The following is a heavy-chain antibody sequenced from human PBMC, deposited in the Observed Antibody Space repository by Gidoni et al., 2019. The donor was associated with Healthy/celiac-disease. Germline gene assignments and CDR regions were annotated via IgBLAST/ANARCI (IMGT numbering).Heavy chain of an antibody. J-gene: IGHJ3*02. Sequence: QVQLVESGGGVVQPGRSLRLSCAASGFTFSSYGMHWVRQAPGKGLEWVAVIWYDGSNKYYADSVKGRFTISRDNSKNTLYLQMNSLRAEDTAVYYCARKWGGAFDIWGQGTMVTVSS. V-gene: IGHV3-33*01. CDR2: IWYDGSNK. D-gene: IGHD2-8*01. CDR1: GFTFSSYG. CDR3: ARKWGGAFDI.